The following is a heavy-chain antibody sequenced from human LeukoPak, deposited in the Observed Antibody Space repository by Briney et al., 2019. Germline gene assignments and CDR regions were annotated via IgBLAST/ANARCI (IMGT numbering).Heavy chain of an antibody. CDR1: GGSISSYY. D-gene: IGHD3-9*01. J-gene: IGHJ5*02. Sequence: PSETLSLTCTVSGGSISSYYWSWIRQPAGKGLEWIGRIYTSGSTNYNPSLKSRVTMSVDTSKNQFSLKLSSVTAADTAVYYCARDHAYYDILTGYPYNWFDPWGQGTLVTVSS. CDR3: ARDHAYYDILTGYPYNWFDP. V-gene: IGHV4-4*07. CDR2: IYTSGST.